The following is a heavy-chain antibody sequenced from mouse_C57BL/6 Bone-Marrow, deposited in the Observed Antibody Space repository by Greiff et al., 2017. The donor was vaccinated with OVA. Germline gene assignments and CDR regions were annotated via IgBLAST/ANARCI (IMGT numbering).Heavy chain of an antibody. CDR1: GYTFTDYE. V-gene: IGHV1-15*01. CDR3: TRGGTDY. Sequence: VHLVESGAELVRPGASVTLSCKASGYTFTDYEMHWVKQTPVHGLEWIGAIDPETGGTAYNQKFKGKAILTADKSSSTAYMELRSLTSEDSAVYYCTRGGTDYWGQGTTLTVSS. D-gene: IGHD3-3*01. CDR2: IDPETGGT. J-gene: IGHJ2*01.